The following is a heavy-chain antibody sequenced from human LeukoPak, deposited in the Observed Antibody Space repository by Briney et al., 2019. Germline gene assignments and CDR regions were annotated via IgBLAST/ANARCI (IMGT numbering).Heavy chain of an antibody. CDR3: ARDLNGYDSLGY. Sequence: PGGSLRLSCAASGFTFSSYAMHWVRQAPGKGLEYVSAISSNGGSTYYANSVKGRFTISRDNSKNTLYLQMGSLRAEDMAVYYCARDLNGYDSLGYWGRGTLVTVS. J-gene: IGHJ2*01. CDR1: GFTFSSYA. CDR2: ISSNGGST. V-gene: IGHV3-64*01. D-gene: IGHD5-12*01.